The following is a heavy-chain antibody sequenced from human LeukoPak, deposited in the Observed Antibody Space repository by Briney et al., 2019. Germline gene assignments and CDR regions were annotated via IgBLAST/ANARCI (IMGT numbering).Heavy chain of an antibody. V-gene: IGHV4-34*01. CDR2: INHSGST. J-gene: IGHJ5*02. D-gene: IGHD6-6*01. CDR3: AIRKRVVAARPTNWFDP. Sequence: PSETLSLTCAVYGGSFSGYYRSWIRQPPGKGLDWIGEINHSGSTNYNPSLKSRVTISVDTSKNQFSLKLSSVTAADTAVYYCAIRKRVVAARPTNWFDPWGQGTLVTVSS. CDR1: GGSFSGYY.